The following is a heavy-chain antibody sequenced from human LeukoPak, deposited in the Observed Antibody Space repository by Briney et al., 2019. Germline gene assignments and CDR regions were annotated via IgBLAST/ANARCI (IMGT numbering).Heavy chain of an antibody. Sequence: GGSLRLYCAASGFTLSSYSMNWVRQAPGKGLEWVSSISSSSSYIYYADSVKGRFTISRDNAKNSLYLQMNSLRAEDTAVYYCATGPPRDDYGDYPPRDYWGQGTLVTVSS. J-gene: IGHJ4*02. D-gene: IGHD4-17*01. CDR3: ATGPPRDDYGDYPPRDY. V-gene: IGHV3-21*01. CDR2: ISSSSSYI. CDR1: GFTLSSYS.